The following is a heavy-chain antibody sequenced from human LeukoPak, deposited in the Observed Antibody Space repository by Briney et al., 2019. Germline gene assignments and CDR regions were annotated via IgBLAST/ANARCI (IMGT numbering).Heavy chain of an antibody. Sequence: GGSLRLSCAASGFTFSTYWMHWVRQAPGKGLVWVSHIKSDGSSTSYADSVEGRFTISRDNAKNTLYLQMNSLRAEDTAVYYCARDRGYTQDYRGQGTLVTVSS. V-gene: IGHV3-74*01. CDR3: ARDRGYTQDY. CDR2: IKSDGSST. D-gene: IGHD5-12*01. J-gene: IGHJ4*02. CDR1: GFTFSTYW.